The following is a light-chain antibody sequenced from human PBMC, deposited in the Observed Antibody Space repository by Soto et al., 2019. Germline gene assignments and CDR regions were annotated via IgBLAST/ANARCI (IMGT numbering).Light chain of an antibody. J-gene: IGKJ2*01. CDR1: QSISSW. CDR2: DAS. V-gene: IGKV1-5*01. Sequence: DIQMTQSPSTLSASVGDRVTITCRASQSISSWLAWYQQKPGKAPKLLIYDASSLESGVPSRFSGSGSGTEFPLTISSLQPYDFETYYCQQYNSYSPYTFGQGTKLEIK. CDR3: QQYNSYSPYT.